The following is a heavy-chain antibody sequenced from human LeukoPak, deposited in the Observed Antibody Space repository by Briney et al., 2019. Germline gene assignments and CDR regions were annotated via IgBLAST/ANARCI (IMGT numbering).Heavy chain of an antibody. D-gene: IGHD2-2*01. CDR3: ARDRAAMPTYYFDY. Sequence: GGSLRLSCEASGFTSSSYGMHWVRRAPGKGLEWVAVISFDGSDKYYADSVSGRFTISRDNSKNTLYVQMNSLRAEDTAVYYCARDRAAMPTYYFDYWGQGALVTVSS. CDR1: GFTSSSYG. CDR2: ISFDGSDK. J-gene: IGHJ4*02. V-gene: IGHV3-30*03.